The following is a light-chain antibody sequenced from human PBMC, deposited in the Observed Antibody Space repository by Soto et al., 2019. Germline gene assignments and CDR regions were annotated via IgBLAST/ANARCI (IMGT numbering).Light chain of an antibody. CDR2: EVI. Sequence: QSALTQPPSASGSPGQSVTISCTGSRSDIGDSNYVSWYQQHPRKAPKLIISEVINRPSGVPDRFSASKSGNTASLTISGLQAEDEADYYCASKAGSSRHVVFGGGTKVPVL. CDR3: ASKAGSSRHVV. V-gene: IGLV2-8*01. J-gene: IGLJ2*01. CDR1: RSDIGDSNY.